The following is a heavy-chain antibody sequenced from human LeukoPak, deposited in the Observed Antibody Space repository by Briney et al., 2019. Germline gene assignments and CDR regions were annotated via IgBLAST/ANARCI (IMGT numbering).Heavy chain of an antibody. J-gene: IGHJ5*02. CDR2: INPSGGST. D-gene: IGHD3-10*01. Sequence: GASVKVSCKASGYTFTSYGISWVRQAPGQGLEWMGIINPSGGSTSYAQKFQGRVTMTRDTSTSTVYMELSSLRSEDTAVYYCARDNSVRWFGELPYHTTSPFDPWGQGTLVTVSS. CDR3: ARDNSVRWFGELPYHTTSPFDP. V-gene: IGHV1-46*01. CDR1: GYTFTSYG.